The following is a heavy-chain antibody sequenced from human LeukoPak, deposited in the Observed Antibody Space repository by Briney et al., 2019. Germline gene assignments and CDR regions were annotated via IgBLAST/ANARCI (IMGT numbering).Heavy chain of an antibody. D-gene: IGHD6-13*01. V-gene: IGHV1-18*01. Sequence: GASVKVSCKASGYTFTSYGISWVRQAPGQGLEWMGWISAYNGNTNYAQKLQGRVTMTTDTSTSTAYMELRSLRSDDTAVYYCARGGSYSSSRRSSRFDWFDPWGQGTLVTVSS. CDR3: ARGGSYSSSRRSSRFDWFDP. CDR1: GYTFTSYG. J-gene: IGHJ5*02. CDR2: ISAYNGNT.